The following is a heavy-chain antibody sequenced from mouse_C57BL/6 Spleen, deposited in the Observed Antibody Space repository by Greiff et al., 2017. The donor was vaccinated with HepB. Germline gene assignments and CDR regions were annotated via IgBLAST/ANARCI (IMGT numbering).Heavy chain of an antibody. Sequence: EVMLVESGGDLVKPGGSLKLSCAASGFTFSSYGMSWVRQTPDKRLEWVATISSGGSYTYYPDSVKGRFTISRDNAKNNLYLQMSSLKSEDTAMYYCARRYYEENYGYWGQGTTLTVSS. D-gene: IGHD2-4*01. J-gene: IGHJ2*01. CDR1: GFTFSSYG. V-gene: IGHV5-6*02. CDR3: ARRYYEENYGY. CDR2: ISSGGSYT.